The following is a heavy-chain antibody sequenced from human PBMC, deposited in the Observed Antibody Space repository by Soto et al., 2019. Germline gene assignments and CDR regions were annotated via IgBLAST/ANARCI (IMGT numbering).Heavy chain of an antibody. CDR3: ARSAASFGGASYLGA. J-gene: IGHJ5*02. CDR2: FNPGGSP. CDR1: GGPFSGFF. D-gene: IGHD1-26*01. V-gene: IGHV4-34*01. Sequence: PSETLSLTCGVHGGPFSGFFWSWIRQSPGKGLEWIGEFNPGGSPNYNPSLKSRLTISADRSTSQVSLRLTSVTAADAAVYFCARSAASFGGASYLGAWGQGTLVTVSS.